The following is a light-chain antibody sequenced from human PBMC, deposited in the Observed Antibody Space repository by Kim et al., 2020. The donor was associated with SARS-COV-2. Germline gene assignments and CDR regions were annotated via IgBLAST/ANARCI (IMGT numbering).Light chain of an antibody. Sequence: PGQSVTISGTGTNSDVGAYNYVSWYQQHPGKAPKLMIYEVSNRPSGVPDRFSGSKSGNTASLTVSGLQAEDEADYYCSSYAGNTVVFGGGTQLTVL. CDR1: NSDVGAYNY. CDR2: EVS. CDR3: SSYAGNTVV. V-gene: IGLV2-8*01. J-gene: IGLJ3*02.